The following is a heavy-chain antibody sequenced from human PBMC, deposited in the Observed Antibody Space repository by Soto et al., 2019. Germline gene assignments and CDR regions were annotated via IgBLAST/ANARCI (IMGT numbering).Heavy chain of an antibody. Sequence: SETLSLTCAVHGGSFSGYYWSWIRQPPGKGLEWIGEINHSGSTNYNPSLKSRVTISVDTSKNQFSLKLSPVTAADTAVYYCARRGHCSGGSCFPGGYYYYYMDVWGKGTTVTVSS. CDR3: ARRGHCSGGSCFPGGYYYYYMDV. V-gene: IGHV4-34*01. D-gene: IGHD2-15*01. CDR2: INHSGST. J-gene: IGHJ6*03. CDR1: GGSFSGYY.